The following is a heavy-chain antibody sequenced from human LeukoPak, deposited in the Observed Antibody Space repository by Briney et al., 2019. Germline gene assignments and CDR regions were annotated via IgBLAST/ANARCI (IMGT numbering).Heavy chain of an antibody. Sequence: ASVKVSCKASGYTFTSYGISWVRQAPGQGLEWMGWISAYNGNTNYAQKLQGRVTMTTDTSTNTAYMELRSLRSDDTAVYYCARDKYGLWGHYYMDVWGKGTTVTVSS. CDR2: ISAYNGNT. CDR1: GYTFTSYG. D-gene: IGHD5-18*01. J-gene: IGHJ6*03. V-gene: IGHV1-18*01. CDR3: ARDKYGLWGHYYMDV.